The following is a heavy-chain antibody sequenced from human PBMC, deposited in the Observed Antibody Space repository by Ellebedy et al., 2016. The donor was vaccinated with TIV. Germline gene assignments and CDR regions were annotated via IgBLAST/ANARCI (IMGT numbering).Heavy chain of an antibody. J-gene: IGHJ3*02. CDR2: INVGNGNT. CDR1: GYTFTSYA. Sequence: ASVKVSCKASGYTFTSYAMHWVRQAPGQRLEWMGWINVGNGNTRYAQQFQDRVTITRDTSASTAYMELSSLRSEDTAVYYCARSGAGATWVYDAFDIWGQGTMVTVSS. CDR3: ARSGAGATWVYDAFDI. D-gene: IGHD1-26*01. V-gene: IGHV1-3*01.